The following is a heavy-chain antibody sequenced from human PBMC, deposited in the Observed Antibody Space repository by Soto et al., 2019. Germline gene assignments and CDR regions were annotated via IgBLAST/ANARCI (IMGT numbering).Heavy chain of an antibody. D-gene: IGHD3-10*02. CDR1: GFTFSNYA. V-gene: IGHV3-30-3*01. J-gene: IGHJ4*02. CDR3: ASDLGNNYATFAY. Sequence: GGSLRLSCVASGFTFSNYALNWVRQAPGKGLEWMAVISYDGSNHYSPLSVKGRITNSRDTSRNTLYLQMNTVRAEDTAMYYCASDLGNNYATFAYWGQGTLVTVSS. CDR2: ISYDGSNH.